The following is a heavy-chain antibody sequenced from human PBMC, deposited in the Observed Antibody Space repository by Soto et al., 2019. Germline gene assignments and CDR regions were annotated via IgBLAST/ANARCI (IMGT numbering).Heavy chain of an antibody. CDR2: ISSDGHLQ. J-gene: IGHJ4*02. Sequence: GGSLRLSCATSGFTFNDYAMYWVRQAPGQGLEWVAMISSDGHLQFYVDNLRGRFTVSRDNSKNTLFLQMNSLRPEDTAVYYCSRGTYYPQSSGLDADYWGQGTVVTVSS. CDR1: GFTFNDYA. V-gene: IGHV3-30*03. CDR3: SRGTYYPQSSGLDADY. D-gene: IGHD3-22*01.